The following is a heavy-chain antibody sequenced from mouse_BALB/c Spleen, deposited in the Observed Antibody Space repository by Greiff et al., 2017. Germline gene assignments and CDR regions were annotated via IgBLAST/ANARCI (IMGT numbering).Heavy chain of an antibody. CDR2: ISYSGST. CDR3: ANYYGSSSAMDY. J-gene: IGHJ4*01. Sequence: DVMLVESGPSLVKPSQTLSLTCSVTGDSITSGYWNWIRKFPGNKLEYMGYISYSGSTYYNPSLKSRISITRDTSKNQYYLQLNSVTTEDTATYYCANYYGSSSAMDYWGQGTSVTVSS. CDR1: GDSITSGY. V-gene: IGHV3-8*02. D-gene: IGHD1-1*01.